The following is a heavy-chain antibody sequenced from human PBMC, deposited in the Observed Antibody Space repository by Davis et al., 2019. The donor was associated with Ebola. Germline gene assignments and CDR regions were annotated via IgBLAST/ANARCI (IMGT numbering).Heavy chain of an antibody. CDR1: GFTFSDYG. V-gene: IGHV3-23*01. D-gene: IGHD5-12*01. CDR3: APTKVGRFDY. CDR2: IGYSGTDT. Sequence: GESLKISCAASGFTFSDYGMNWVRQAPGKGLEWVSSIGYSGTDTYYADSVKGRFTISRDNAKNTLYLQMNSLRAEDTAVYYCAPTKVGRFDYWGQGTLVTVSS. J-gene: IGHJ4*02.